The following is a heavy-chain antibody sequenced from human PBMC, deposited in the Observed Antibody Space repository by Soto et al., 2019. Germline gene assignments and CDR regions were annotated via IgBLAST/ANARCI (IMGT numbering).Heavy chain of an antibody. CDR2: IYYTGST. CDR1: SGSISTYY. Sequence: PSETLSLTCTVSSGSISTYYWSWIRQPPGKGLEWIGYIYYTGSTNYNPSLKTRVAISMDTSKNQFSLNLSSVTAADTAVYYCAGAPKRAYFDFWGLGTLVTCSS. V-gene: IGHV4-59*01. J-gene: IGHJ4*02. CDR3: AGAPKRAYFDF.